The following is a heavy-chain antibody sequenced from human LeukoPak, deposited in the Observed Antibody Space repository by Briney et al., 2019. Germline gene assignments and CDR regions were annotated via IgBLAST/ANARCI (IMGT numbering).Heavy chain of an antibody. CDR3: ARLNSTHLFDTIYHQLDY. D-gene: IGHD2/OR15-2a*01. J-gene: IGHJ4*02. Sequence: ASVKVSCKASGYTFTDYYIHWVRQAPGQGLEWMGWISTYNGRTNYAPNFQDRVTMTSDRSTSTAYMELRSLRSDDTAVYYCARLNSTHLFDTIYHQLDYWGQGALVTVSS. V-gene: IGHV1-18*04. CDR1: GYTFTDYY. CDR2: ISTYNGRT.